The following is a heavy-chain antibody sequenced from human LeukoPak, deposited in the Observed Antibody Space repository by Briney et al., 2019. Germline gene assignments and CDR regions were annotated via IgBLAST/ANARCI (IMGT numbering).Heavy chain of an antibody. CDR2: IIPIFGTA. D-gene: IGHD2-2*01. J-gene: IGHJ4*02. CDR3: ARGYCSSTSCPFDY. V-gene: IGHV1-69*13. Sequence: SVKVSCKASGGTFSSCAISWVRQAPGQGLEWMGGIIPIFGTANYAQKFQGRVTITADESTSTAYMELSSLRSEDTAVYYCARGYCSSTSCPFDYWGQGTLVTVSS. CDR1: GGTFSSCA.